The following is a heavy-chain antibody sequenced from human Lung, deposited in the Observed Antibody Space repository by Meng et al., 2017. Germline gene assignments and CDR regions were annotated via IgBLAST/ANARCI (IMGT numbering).Heavy chain of an antibody. V-gene: IGHV1-69*02. D-gene: IGHD3-16*01. CDR2: IIPILERA. CDR1: GVTVSRYS. CDR3: ASAMGNYVPATNEWTPSYFDY. J-gene: IGHJ4*02. Sequence: QVQLVQSGAEVKKPGSSVKVACKASGVTVSRYSFSWVRQAHGQGLEWMGRIIPILERANYAQKFQGRVTITADISTTTAYMEMRSLRSEDTAVYYCASAMGNYVPATNEWTPSYFDYWGRGTLVTVSS.